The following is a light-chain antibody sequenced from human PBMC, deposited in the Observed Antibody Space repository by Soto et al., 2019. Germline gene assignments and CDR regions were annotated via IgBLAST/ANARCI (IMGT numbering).Light chain of an antibody. CDR2: GSS. CDR1: QSIRSN. J-gene: IGKJ5*01. V-gene: IGKV3-15*01. CDR3: QQYDTWPIS. Sequence: ETVMTQSPATLSVSPGESATLSCRSSQSIRSNLAWYQQKPGQSPRLLIYGSSTRAAGIPPRFSGSCSETDFRLIFSALQSEDFAIYYCQQYDTWPISFGQGTRLEIK.